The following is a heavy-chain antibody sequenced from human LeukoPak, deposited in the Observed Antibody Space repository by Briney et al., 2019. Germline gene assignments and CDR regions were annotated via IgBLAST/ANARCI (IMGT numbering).Heavy chain of an antibody. CDR1: GGSIDTSTYY. J-gene: IGHJ4*02. V-gene: IGHV4-39*01. CDR2: IYYSGTT. D-gene: IGHD6-13*01. CDR3: ARLGRSSWHFDY. Sequence: SETLSLTCTVSGGSIDTSTYYWAWIRQSPGKGLEWIGSIYYSGTTYYNPSPQSRVTISVDTSKNRFSLQLNSVTAADTAVYYCARLGRSSWHFDYWGQGILVTVSS.